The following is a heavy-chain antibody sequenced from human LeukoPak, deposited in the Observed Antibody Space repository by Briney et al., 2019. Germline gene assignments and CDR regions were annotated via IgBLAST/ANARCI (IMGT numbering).Heavy chain of an antibody. CDR2: ISAYNGNT. Sequence: ASVKVSCKASGYTFTSYGISWVRQAPGQGLEWMGWISAYNGNTNYAQKLQGRVTMTTDTSTSTAYMELRSLRSDDTAVYYCARQQTYYDLLTGYYSLDYWGRGTLVTVSS. CDR3: ARQQTYYDLLTGYYSLDY. D-gene: IGHD3-9*01. CDR1: GYTFTSYG. J-gene: IGHJ4*02. V-gene: IGHV1-18*01.